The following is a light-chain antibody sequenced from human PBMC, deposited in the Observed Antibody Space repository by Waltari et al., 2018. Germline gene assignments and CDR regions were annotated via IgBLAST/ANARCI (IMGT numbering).Light chain of an antibody. V-gene: IGLV2-14*03. Sequence: QSALTQPASVSGSPGQSIPFSCPGTSSDFGTYDYVPWYQQHPGKAPKLMIYDVTKRPSGVSDRFSGSKSGNTASLTISGLQAEDEADYYCSSYTTSSTVVFGGGTKVTVL. CDR2: DVT. CDR3: SSYTTSSTVV. CDR1: SSDFGTYDY. J-gene: IGLJ2*01.